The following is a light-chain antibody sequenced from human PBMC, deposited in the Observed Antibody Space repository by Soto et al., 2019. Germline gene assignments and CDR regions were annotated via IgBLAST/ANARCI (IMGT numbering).Light chain of an antibody. CDR1: SSNIGAGYD. CDR3: QSYDSSLSGVV. J-gene: IGLJ2*01. V-gene: IGLV1-40*01. CDR2: GNS. Sequence: LTQPPSVSGAPGQRVTISCTGSSSNIGAGYDVHWYQQLPGTAPKLLIYGNSNRPSGVPDRFSGSKTGTSASLAITGLQAEDEADYYCQSYDSSLSGVVFGGGTKVSVL.